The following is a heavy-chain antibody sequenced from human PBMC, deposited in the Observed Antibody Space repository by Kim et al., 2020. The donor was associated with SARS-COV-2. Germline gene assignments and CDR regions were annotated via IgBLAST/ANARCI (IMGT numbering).Heavy chain of an antibody. CDR2: VNAANDET. Sequence: ASVKVSCKAYGYTFNSYPIHWLRQAPGQRPEWMGWVNAANDETQYSQKFQGRVTITRDTSANTAYMELRRLTTKDTAIYYCARDMDPTVYDYWGQGTLVT. J-gene: IGHJ4*02. D-gene: IGHD4-4*01. V-gene: IGHV1-3*01. CDR3: ARDMDPTVYDY. CDR1: GYTFNSYP.